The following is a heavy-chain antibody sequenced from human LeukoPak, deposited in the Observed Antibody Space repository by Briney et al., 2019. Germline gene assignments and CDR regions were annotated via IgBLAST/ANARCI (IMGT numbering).Heavy chain of an antibody. J-gene: IGHJ4*02. CDR3: ARDRGTYYYDSSGYRIFDY. CDR1: GGTFSNYA. CDR2: INPYSGGT. V-gene: IGHV1-2*02. D-gene: IGHD3-22*01. Sequence: ASVKVSCKASGGTFSNYAISWVRQAPGQGLEWMGWINPYSGGTNYAQKFQGRVTMTRDTSISTAYMELSRLRSDDTAVYFCARDRGTYYYDSSGYRIFDYWGQGTLVTVSS.